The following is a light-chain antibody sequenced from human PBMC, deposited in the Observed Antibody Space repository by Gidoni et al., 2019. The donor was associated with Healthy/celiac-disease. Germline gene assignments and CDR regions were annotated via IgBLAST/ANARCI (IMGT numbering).Light chain of an antibody. CDR1: SSDVGGYNH. CDR2: DVS. CDR3: SSYTSSSTVV. V-gene: IGLV2-14*03. Sequence: SALTQPASASESPGQSITIYCPRTSSDVGGYNHVSWYPQHPGKAPKLMIYDVSNRPAGVSNRFSGSKSGNTASLTISGLQAEDEADYYCSSYTSSSTVVFGGGTKLTVL. J-gene: IGLJ2*01.